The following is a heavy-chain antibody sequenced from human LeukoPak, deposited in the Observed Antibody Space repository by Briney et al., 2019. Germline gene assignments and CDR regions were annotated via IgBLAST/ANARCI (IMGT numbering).Heavy chain of an antibody. CDR3: ANYQLLSHSFDY. CDR2: IYHSGST. CDR1: GYSISSGYY. Sequence: SETLSLTCAVSGYSISSGYYWGWIRQPPGKGLEWIGSIYHSGSTYYNPSLKSRVTISVDTSKNQFSLKLSSVTAADTAVYYCANYQLLSHSFDYWRQGTLVTVSS. V-gene: IGHV4-38-2*01. D-gene: IGHD2-2*01. J-gene: IGHJ4*02.